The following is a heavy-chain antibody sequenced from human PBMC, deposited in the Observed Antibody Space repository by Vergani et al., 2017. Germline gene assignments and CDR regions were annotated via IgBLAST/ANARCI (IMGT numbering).Heavy chain of an antibody. J-gene: IGHJ6*02. CDR3: ARDPRGYGGDPEDYYYGMDV. V-gene: IGHV1-69*08. CDR1: GGTFSSYT. D-gene: IGHD2-21*02. Sequence: QVQLVQSGAEVKKPGSSVKVSCKASGGTFSSYTISWVRQAPGQGLEWMGRIIPILGKTKYAQDFQGRLTITADTSTSTAYMELTSLRSQDTAVYYWARDPRGYGGDPEDYYYGMDVWGQGTTVTVSS. CDR2: IIPILGKT.